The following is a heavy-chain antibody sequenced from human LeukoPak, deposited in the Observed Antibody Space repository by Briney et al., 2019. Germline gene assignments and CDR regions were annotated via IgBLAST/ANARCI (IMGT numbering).Heavy chain of an antibody. J-gene: IGHJ4*02. CDR3: ARADGSVAGPPSGH. Sequence: GGSLRLSCAASGFTFSIYAMHWVRQAPGKGLEWVAIISYDGSDKYYADSVKGRLTISGDNSKSTLYLQMISLRTEDTAVYYCARADGSVAGPPSGHWGQGTLVTVSS. V-gene: IGHV3-30-3*01. D-gene: IGHD6-19*01. CDR2: ISYDGSDK. CDR1: GFTFSIYA.